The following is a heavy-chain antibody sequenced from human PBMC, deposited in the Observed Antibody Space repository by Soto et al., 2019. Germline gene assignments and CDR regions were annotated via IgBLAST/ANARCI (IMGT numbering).Heavy chain of an antibody. D-gene: IGHD3-22*01. V-gene: IGHV1-2*04. CDR2: INPNSGGT. Sequence: VASVKVSCKASGYTFTGYYMHWVRQAPGQGLEWMGWINPNSGGTNYAQKFQGWVTMTRDTSISTAYMELSRLRSDDTAVYYCARDRSLKARPYYYDSSGYWSIYYYYYGMDVWGQGTTVTVSS. J-gene: IGHJ6*02. CDR1: GYTFTGYY. CDR3: ARDRSLKARPYYYDSSGYWSIYYYYYGMDV.